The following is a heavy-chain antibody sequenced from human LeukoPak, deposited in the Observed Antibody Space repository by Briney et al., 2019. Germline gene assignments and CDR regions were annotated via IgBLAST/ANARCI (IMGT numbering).Heavy chain of an antibody. CDR3: ARGGSGWCFDY. CDR2: IYTSGST. V-gene: IGHV4-61*02. J-gene: IGHJ4*02. Sequence: TLSLTCTVSGGSISSGSYYWSWIRQPAGKGLEWIGRIYTSGSTNYNPSLKSRVTISVDTCKNQFSLKLSSVTAADTAVYYCARGGSGWCFDYWGQGTLVTVSS. D-gene: IGHD6-19*01. CDR1: GGSISSGSYY.